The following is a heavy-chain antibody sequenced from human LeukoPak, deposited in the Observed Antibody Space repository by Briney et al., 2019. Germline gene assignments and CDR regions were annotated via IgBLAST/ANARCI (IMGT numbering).Heavy chain of an antibody. CDR2: ISYDGSNK. CDR1: GFTFSSYA. Sequence: GGSLRLSCAASGFTFSSYAMHWVRQAPGKGLEWVAVISYDGSNKYYADSVKGRFAISRDNSKNTLYLRMNSLRAEDTAVYYCAREYYYDSSGYLLAYYYYYGMDVWGQGTTVTVSS. J-gene: IGHJ6*02. CDR3: AREYYYDSSGYLLAYYYYYGMDV. D-gene: IGHD3-22*01. V-gene: IGHV3-30*09.